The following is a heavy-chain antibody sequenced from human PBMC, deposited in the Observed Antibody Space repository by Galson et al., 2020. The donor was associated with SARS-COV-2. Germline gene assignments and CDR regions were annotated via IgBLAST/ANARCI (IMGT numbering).Heavy chain of an antibody. Sequence: SGPTLVKPTQTLTLTCTFSGFSLSTSGMRVTWIRQHPGKALEWLARIDWYDDKFYSTSLKTRLTISKDTSKNQVVLTITSMDPVDTATYYCARAPGYSRSWCGYFDYWGQGTLVTVSS. V-gene: IGHV2-70*04. J-gene: IGHJ4*02. D-gene: IGHD6-13*01. CDR2: IDWYDDK. CDR1: GFSLSTSGMR. CDR3: ARAPGYSRSWCGYFDY.